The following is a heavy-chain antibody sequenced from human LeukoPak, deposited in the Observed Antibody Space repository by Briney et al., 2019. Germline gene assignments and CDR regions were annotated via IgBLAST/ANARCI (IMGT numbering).Heavy chain of an antibody. CDR2: INHSRST. V-gene: IGHV4-34*01. D-gene: IGHD2-15*01. J-gene: IGHJ6*02. CDR1: GGSFSGYY. CDR3: ARQISLGYCSGGSCYFYYYGMDV. Sequence: SETLSLTCAVYGGSFSGYYWSWIRQPPGKGLEWIGEINHSRSTNYNPSLKSRVTISVDTSKNQFSLKLSSVTAADTAVYYCARQISLGYCSGGSCYFYYYGMDVWGQGTTVTVSS.